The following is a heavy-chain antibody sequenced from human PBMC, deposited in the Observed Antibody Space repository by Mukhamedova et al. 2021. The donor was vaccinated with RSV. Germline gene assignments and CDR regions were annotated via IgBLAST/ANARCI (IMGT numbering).Heavy chain of an antibody. D-gene: IGHD6-13*01. CDR2: ISGSGDTT. J-gene: IGHJ4*02. CDR3: AKKAAASRSHQPSFDY. Sequence: GLEWVSAISGSGDTTYYADSVKGRFTISRDNSKSTLYLQMNSLRAEDRAVYYCAKKAAASRSHQPSFDYWGQGTLVTVSS. V-gene: IGHV3-23*01.